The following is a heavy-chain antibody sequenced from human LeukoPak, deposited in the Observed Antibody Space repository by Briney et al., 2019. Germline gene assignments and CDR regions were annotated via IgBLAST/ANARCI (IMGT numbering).Heavy chain of an antibody. J-gene: IGHJ4*02. CDR2: INHSGST. D-gene: IGHD3-22*01. V-gene: IGHV4-34*01. CDR1: GGSFSGYY. Sequence: SETLSLTCAVYGGSFSGYYWSWIRQPPGKGLEWIGEINHSGSTNYNPSLKSRVTISVDTSKNQFSLKLSSVTAADTAVYYCARRWYYYDSSGYYYPFDYWGQGTLVTVSS. CDR3: ARRWYYYDSSGYYYPFDY.